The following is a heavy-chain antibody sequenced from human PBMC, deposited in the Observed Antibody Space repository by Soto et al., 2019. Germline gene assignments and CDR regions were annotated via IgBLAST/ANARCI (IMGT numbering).Heavy chain of an antibody. V-gene: IGHV1-69*01. D-gene: IGHD1-1*01. CDR1: GGTFSSYA. J-gene: IGHJ4*02. CDR2: IIPIFGTA. CDR3: ARDLEGNILRSPPCY. Sequence: QVQLVQSGAEVKKPVSSVKVSCKASGGTFSSYAISWVRQAPGQALEWMGGIIPIFGTANYAQKCQGRVTITADESTSTAYMELRSRRSEDRAVYYWARDLEGNILRSPPCYWGQGTLVTVSS.